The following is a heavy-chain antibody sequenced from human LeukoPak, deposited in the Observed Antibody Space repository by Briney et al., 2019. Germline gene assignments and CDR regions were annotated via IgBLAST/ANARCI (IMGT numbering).Heavy chain of an antibody. CDR1: GFTFSSYA. Sequence: GGSLRLSCAASGFTFSSYAMHWVRQAPGKGLEWVAVISYDGSNKYYADSVKGRFTISRDNPKNTLYLQMNSLRAEDTAVYYCARGGPTGYYGDDYGMDVWGQGTTVTVSS. V-gene: IGHV3-30*04. CDR2: ISYDGSNK. D-gene: IGHD3-9*01. J-gene: IGHJ6*02. CDR3: ARGGPTGYYGDDYGMDV.